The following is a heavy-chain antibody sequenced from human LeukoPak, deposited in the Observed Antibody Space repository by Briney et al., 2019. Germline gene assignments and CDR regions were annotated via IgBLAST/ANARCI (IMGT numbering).Heavy chain of an antibody. D-gene: IGHD2/OR15-2a*01. CDR1: GFTFSGDG. CDR2: ISYDGVNK. V-gene: IGHV3-30*18. Sequence: PGTSLRLSCAASGFTFSGDGRHWLRQAPGKGLEWVAGISYDGVNKWYADSVKGRFTVSRDNSKNTLYLQMNSLRPEDTAIYYCAKDLSQKYTFDLWGRGTLVSVSS. CDR3: AKDLSQKYTFDL. J-gene: IGHJ4*02.